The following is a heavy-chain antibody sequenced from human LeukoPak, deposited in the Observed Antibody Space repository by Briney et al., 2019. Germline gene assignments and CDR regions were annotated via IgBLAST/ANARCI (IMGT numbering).Heavy chain of an antibody. CDR2: INHSGST. CDR3: AGYSYGDVDY. J-gene: IGHJ4*02. CDR1: GGSFSGYY. D-gene: IGHD5-18*01. Sequence: SETLSLTCAVYGGSFSGYYWIWLRQPPGKGREWIREINHSGSTNDNPSLKSRVTISADTSKNQFTLKMTYVTAADTAVYFCAGYSYGDVDYWGQGTLVTVSS. V-gene: IGHV4-34*01.